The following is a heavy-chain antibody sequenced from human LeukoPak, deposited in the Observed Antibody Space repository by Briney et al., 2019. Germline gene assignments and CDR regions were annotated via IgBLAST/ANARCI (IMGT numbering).Heavy chain of an antibody. D-gene: IGHD3-9*01. Sequence: SETLSLTCTVSGGSISNYYWNWIRQPPGKGLEWIGYIYYSGTTNYNPSLKSRVSMSVDTSKNQFSLKLSSVTAADTAVYYCASGRKRTSGYRVTTLSSRYSGYWGQGTLVAVSS. CDR1: GGSISNYY. CDR3: ASGRKRTSGYRVTTLSSRYSGY. CDR2: IYYSGTT. V-gene: IGHV4-59*01. J-gene: IGHJ4*02.